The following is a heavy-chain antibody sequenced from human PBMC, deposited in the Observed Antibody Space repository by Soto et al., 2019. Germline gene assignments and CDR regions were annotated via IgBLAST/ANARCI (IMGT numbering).Heavy chain of an antibody. CDR2: IKQDGSEK. Sequence: EVQLVESGGGLVQPGGSLRLSCGASGFTFSSYWMSWVRQAPGKGLEWVANIKQDGSEKYYVDSVKGRFTISRDNAKNSLYLQMNSLRAEDTAVYYCARGYGDLYWGQGTLVTVSS. CDR3: ARGYGDLY. CDR1: GFTFSSYW. V-gene: IGHV3-7*05. J-gene: IGHJ4*02. D-gene: IGHD2-21*02.